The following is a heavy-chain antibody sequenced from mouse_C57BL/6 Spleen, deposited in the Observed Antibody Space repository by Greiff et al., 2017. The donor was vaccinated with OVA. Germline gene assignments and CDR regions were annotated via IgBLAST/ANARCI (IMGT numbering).Heavy chain of an antibody. Sequence: VQLQQSGPELVKPGASVKISCKASGYTFTDYYINWVKQRPGQGLEWIGWIFPGSGSTYYNEKFKGKATLTVDKSSSTAYMLRSSLTSEDSAVYFGASYSKGCPMDYWGQGTSVTVSS. CDR3: ASYSKGCPMDY. D-gene: IGHD2-5*01. CDR2: IFPGSGST. J-gene: IGHJ4*01. V-gene: IGHV1-75*01. CDR1: GYTFTDYY.